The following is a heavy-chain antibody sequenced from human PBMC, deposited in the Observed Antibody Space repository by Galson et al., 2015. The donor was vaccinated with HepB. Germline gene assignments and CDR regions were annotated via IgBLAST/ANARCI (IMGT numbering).Heavy chain of an antibody. CDR3: ARDSDATIYDC. D-gene: IGHD5-24*01. CDR2: ISSSSSYI. Sequence: SLRLSCAASGFTFSSYSMNWVRQAPGKGLEWVSSISSSSSYIYYADSVKGRFTISRDNAKNSLYLQMNSLRAEDTAVYYFARDSDATIYDCWGQGTLVTVSS. J-gene: IGHJ4*02. CDR1: GFTFSSYS. V-gene: IGHV3-21*01.